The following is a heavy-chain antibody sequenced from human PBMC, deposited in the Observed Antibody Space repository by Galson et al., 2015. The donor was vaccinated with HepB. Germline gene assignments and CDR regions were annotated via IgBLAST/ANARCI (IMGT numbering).Heavy chain of an antibody. Sequence: SLRLSCAASGFTFSSYNINWVRQAPGKGLEWVSYISASSDSIYYADSVKGQFTISRDNAENSLYLQMNSLSADDTAVYYCARDRGGSGSYLSYYNGMDVWGQGTTVTVSS. CDR2: ISASSDSI. CDR1: GFTFSSYN. V-gene: IGHV3-48*04. J-gene: IGHJ6*02. CDR3: ARDRGGSGSYLSYYNGMDV. D-gene: IGHD3-10*01.